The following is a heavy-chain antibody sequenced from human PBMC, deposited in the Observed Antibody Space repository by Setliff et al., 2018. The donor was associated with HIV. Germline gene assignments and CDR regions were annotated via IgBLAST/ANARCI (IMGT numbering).Heavy chain of an antibody. CDR1: GGSFSGYY. CDR2: INHSGST. D-gene: IGHD5-18*01. V-gene: IGHV4-34*01. Sequence: SETLSLTCAVYGGSFSGYYCSWIRQPPGKGLEWIGEINHSGSTNYNPSLKSRVTISVDTSKNQFSLKLSPVTAADTAMYYCARRGYSYVERVYYYYMDVWGKGTTVTVSS. J-gene: IGHJ6*03. CDR3: ARRGYSYVERVYYYYMDV.